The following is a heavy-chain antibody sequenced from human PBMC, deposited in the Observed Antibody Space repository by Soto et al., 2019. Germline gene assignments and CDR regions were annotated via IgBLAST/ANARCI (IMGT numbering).Heavy chain of an antibody. CDR1: GGSISSSSYY. J-gene: IGHJ6*02. Sequence: PSETLSLTCTVSGGSISSSSYYWGWIRQPPGKGLEWIGSIYYSGRTYYNPSLKSRVTISVDTSKNQFSLTLSSVTAADTAVYYCGKVGATLYLYGMDVWGQGTKVTVSS. D-gene: IGHD1-26*01. V-gene: IGHV4-39*01. CDR3: GKVGATLYLYGMDV. CDR2: IYYSGRT.